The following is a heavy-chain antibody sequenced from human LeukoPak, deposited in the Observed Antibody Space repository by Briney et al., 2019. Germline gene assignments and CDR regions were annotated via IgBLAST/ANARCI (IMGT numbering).Heavy chain of an antibody. J-gene: IGHJ3*02. CDR1: GGSISSRSYY. V-gene: IGHV4-39*07. CDR2: TYYTGTT. D-gene: IGHD5-24*01. Sequence: PSETLSLTCSVSGGSISSRSYYWGWVRQPPGKGLEWIGSTYYTGTTYYNPSLRSRVTISVDTSKNQFSLKLSSVTAADTAVYYCARRGGSVEMATSDAFDIWGQGTMVTVSS. CDR3: ARRGGSVEMATSDAFDI.